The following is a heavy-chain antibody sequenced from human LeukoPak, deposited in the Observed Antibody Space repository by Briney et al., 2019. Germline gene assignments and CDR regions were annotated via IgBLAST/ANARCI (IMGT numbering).Heavy chain of an antibody. V-gene: IGHV4-59*01. D-gene: IGHD5-18*01. Sequence: SETLSLTCTVSGGSISSYYWSWIRQPPGKGLEWIGYIYYSGSTNYNPSLKSRVTISVDTSKNQFSLKLSSVTAADTAVYYCARGGGAMVSSYYYYYMDVWGKGTTVTVSS. CDR2: IYYSGST. CDR3: ARGGGAMVSSYYYYYMDV. J-gene: IGHJ6*03. CDR1: GGSISSYY.